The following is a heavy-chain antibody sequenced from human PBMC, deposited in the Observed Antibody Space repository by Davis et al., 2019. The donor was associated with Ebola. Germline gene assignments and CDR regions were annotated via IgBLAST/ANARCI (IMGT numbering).Heavy chain of an antibody. CDR1: GYTFPSYA. CDR2: ISAYNGNI. Sequence: AASVKVSCKASGYTFPSYAINWVRQAPGQGLEWMGWISAYNGNINYAQKFQGRVTITADKSTSTVYMELSSLRSEDTAVYFCARTSIVGTTTTASDIWGQGTKVTVSS. V-gene: IGHV1-18*04. CDR3: ARTSIVGTTTTASDI. D-gene: IGHD1-26*01. J-gene: IGHJ3*02.